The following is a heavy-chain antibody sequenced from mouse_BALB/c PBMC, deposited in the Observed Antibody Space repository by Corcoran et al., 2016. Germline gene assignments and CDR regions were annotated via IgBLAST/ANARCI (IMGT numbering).Heavy chain of an antibody. J-gene: IGHJ4*01. V-gene: IGHV9-3-1*01. CDR2: INTYTGEP. CDR3: AREPYAMDY. CDR1: GYTFTNFG. Sequence: QIQLVQSGPELKKPGKTVKISCKASGYTFTNFGMNWVKQAPGKGLKWMGWINTYTGEPTYADDFKGRFAFSLETSANTAYLQINNLKNEDTATYFCAREPYAMDYWGQGTSVTVSS.